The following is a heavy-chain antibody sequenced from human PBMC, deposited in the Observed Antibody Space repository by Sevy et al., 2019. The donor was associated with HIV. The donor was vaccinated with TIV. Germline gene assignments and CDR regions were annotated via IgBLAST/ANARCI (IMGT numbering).Heavy chain of an antibody. CDR3: ARGRVIFDY. CDR2: INPNTGVK. CDR1: GYTFTDYY. Sequence: ASVKVSWKASGYTFTDYYLHWVRQAPGQGLEWMTYINPNTGVKNYSQKFRGRVTMTTDTSINTVYMELTRLTSDDTAVYFCARGRVIFDYWGQGTLVTVSS. J-gene: IGHJ4*02. V-gene: IGHV1-2*02.